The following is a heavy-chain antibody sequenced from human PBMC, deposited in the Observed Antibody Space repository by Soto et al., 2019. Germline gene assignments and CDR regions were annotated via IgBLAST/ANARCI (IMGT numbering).Heavy chain of an antibody. Sequence: EVQLVESGGGLVQPGESLRLSCTASGLIFSDYHVDWVRQAPGKGLEWVGRIRRKANSYTTEYAASVKGRFTISRDDSKSSLYLQMNSLKSEDTAVYYCAMLGGWSGGSSGMDVWGQGTTVTVSS. J-gene: IGHJ6*02. V-gene: IGHV3-72*01. CDR2: IRRKANSYTT. CDR3: AMLGGWSGGSSGMDV. CDR1: GLIFSDYH. D-gene: IGHD6-19*01.